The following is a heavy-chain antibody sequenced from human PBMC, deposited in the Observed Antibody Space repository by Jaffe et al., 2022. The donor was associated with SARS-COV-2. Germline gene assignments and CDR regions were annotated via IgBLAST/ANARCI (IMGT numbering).Heavy chain of an antibody. D-gene: IGHD3-22*01. J-gene: IGHJ3*02. V-gene: IGHV1-24*01. CDR1: GYTLTELS. CDR3: ATTPYYYDSSGYLSAGAFDI. Sequence: QVQLVQSGAEVKKPGASVKVSCKVSGYTLTELSMHWVRQAPGKGLEWMGGFDPEDGETIYAQKFQGRVTMTEDTSTDTAYMELSSLRSEDTAVYYCATTPYYYDSSGYLSAGAFDIWGQGTMVTVSS. CDR2: FDPEDGET.